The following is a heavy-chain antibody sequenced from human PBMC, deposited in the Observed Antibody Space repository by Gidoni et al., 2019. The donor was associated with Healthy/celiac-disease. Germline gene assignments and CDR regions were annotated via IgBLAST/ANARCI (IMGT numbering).Heavy chain of an antibody. CDR2: IYYSGST. D-gene: IGHD1-26*01. V-gene: IGHV4-31*01. CDR3: ARGVIVGATYSGYFDI. Sequence: QVQLQESGPGLVKPSQTLSLTCTVSGGSISSGGYYWSWIRQHPGKGLEWIGYIYYSGSTYYNPSLKSLVTISVDTSKNQFSLKLSSVTAADTAVYYCARGVIVGATYSGYFDIWGQGTMVTVSS. CDR1: GGSISSGGYY. J-gene: IGHJ3*02.